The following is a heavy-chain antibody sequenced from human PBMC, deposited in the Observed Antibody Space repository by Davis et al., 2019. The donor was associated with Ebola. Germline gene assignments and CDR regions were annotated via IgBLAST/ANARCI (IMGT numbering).Heavy chain of an antibody. D-gene: IGHD6-13*01. CDR3: ARVSSWVEGGDSSVP. CDR2: ISAYNGKT. V-gene: IGHV1-18*01. Sequence: ASVKVSCKTFGYTYTSYVITWVRQAPGQGLEWMGWISAYNGKTSYAQNFQDRVTMTTDTSTTTAYMELRSLTSDDTAVYYCARVSSWVEGGDSSVPWGQGNLVTVSS. J-gene: IGHJ5*02. CDR1: GYTYTSYV.